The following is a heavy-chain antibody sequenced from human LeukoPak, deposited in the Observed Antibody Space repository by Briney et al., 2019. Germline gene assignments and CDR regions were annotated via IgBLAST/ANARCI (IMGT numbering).Heavy chain of an antibody. Sequence: GGSLRLSCAASGFTFSSYGMSWVRQAPGKGLEWVSAISGSGGSTYYADSVKGRFTISRDNSKNTPYLQMNSLRAEDTAVYYCAKGGRIAVAGSSVDYWGQGTLVTVSS. CDR2: ISGSGGST. CDR3: AKGGRIAVAGSSVDY. CDR1: GFTFSSYG. D-gene: IGHD6-19*01. V-gene: IGHV3-23*01. J-gene: IGHJ4*02.